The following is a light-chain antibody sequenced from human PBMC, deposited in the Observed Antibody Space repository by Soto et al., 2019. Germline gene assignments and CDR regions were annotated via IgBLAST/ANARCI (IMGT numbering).Light chain of an antibody. J-gene: IGKJ5*01. CDR3: QQANSFPIT. V-gene: IGKV1-12*01. Sequence: QKTQSPSSLSASVGDSFTLTCRASQSISSWLAWYQQKPGKAPKLLIYAASSLQSGVPSRFSGSGSGTDFTLTISSLQPEDFATYYCQQANSFPITFGQGTRLEIK. CDR1: QSISSW. CDR2: AAS.